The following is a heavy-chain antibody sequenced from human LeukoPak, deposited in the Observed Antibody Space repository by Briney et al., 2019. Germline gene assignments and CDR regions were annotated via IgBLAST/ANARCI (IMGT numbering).Heavy chain of an antibody. V-gene: IGHV3-23*01. CDR1: GFTFNNHV. J-gene: IGHJ4*02. Sequence: GGSLRLSCAASGFTFNNHVMSWVRQSPGKGLEWVSAISGSGGGAYYANSVKGRFTISRDNSKNTLYLQMNSLRAEDTAVYYCAKDSIDVIAVYYFDYWGQGTLVTVSS. CDR3: AKDSIDVIAVYYFDY. D-gene: IGHD2-21*01. CDR2: ISGSGGGA.